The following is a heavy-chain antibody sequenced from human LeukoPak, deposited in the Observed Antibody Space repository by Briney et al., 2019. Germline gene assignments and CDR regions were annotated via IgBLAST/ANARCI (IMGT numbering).Heavy chain of an antibody. Sequence: GGSLRLSCAASGFTFSSYEMNWVRQAPGKGLEWVGFIRSKIYGGTPEYAASVKGRFTISRDDSKGIAYLQMNSLKTEDTAVYYCTRDQTPYYWGQGTLVTVSS. CDR3: TRDQTPYY. CDR2: IRSKIYGGTP. J-gene: IGHJ4*02. CDR1: GFTFSSYE. V-gene: IGHV3-49*04.